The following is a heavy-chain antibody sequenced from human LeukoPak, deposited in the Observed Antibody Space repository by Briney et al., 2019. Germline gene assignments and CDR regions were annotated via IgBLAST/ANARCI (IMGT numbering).Heavy chain of an antibody. J-gene: IGHJ4*02. D-gene: IGHD3-9*01. CDR1: GFTFSDYV. CDR3: ARDLDIMTGYSVFDY. Sequence: GKSLRLSCAASGFTFSDYVIYWVRQAPGKGLEWVAVMSHDGSNEEYADSVKGRFTISRDNSKKTLYLQMNSLRPDDTAMYYCARDLDIMTGYSVFDYWGQGTLVTVSS. CDR2: MSHDGSNE. V-gene: IGHV3-30*04.